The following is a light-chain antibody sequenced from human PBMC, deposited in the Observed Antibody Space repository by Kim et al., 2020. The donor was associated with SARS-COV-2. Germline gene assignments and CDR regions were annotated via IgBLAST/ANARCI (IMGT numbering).Light chain of an antibody. Sequence: NFMLTQPHSVSESPGKTVTISCTRSTGSIVGDYVQWYQQRPGSSPTSVIYENNQRASVVPDRFSGSIDSSSNSASLTISGLKTEDEADYYCQSYDSDNWVFGGGTQLTVL. CDR2: ENN. CDR1: TGSIVGDY. V-gene: IGLV6-57*01. CDR3: QSYDSDNWV. J-gene: IGLJ3*02.